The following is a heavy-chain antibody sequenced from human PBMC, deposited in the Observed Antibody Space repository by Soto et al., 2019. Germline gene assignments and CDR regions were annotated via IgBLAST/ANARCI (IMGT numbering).Heavy chain of an antibody. CDR1: GQSFSGHS. CDR2: INESGST. CDR3: ARGSGIVALPGELEDVNYDY. J-gene: IGHJ4*02. D-gene: IGHD1-1*01. V-gene: IGHV4-34*01. Sequence: QVQLQQWGAGLVKPSETLSLSCAVYGQSFSGHSWAWIRQSPGKGLEWIGEINESGSTYYNPSLRSRVTMSADTSKKQFSVKLSSVSAADTAVYFCARGSGIVALPGELEDVNYDYWGQGTLVNVSS.